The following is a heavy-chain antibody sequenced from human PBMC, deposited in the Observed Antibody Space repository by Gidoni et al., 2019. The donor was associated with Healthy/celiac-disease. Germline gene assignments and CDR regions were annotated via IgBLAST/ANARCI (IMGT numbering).Heavy chain of an antibody. CDR3: ARDRQGRFDP. V-gene: IGHV1-18*01. CDR1: GYSFTSYG. J-gene: IGHJ5*02. Sequence: QVQLVQSGAEVQKPGASVRVSCKASGYSFTSYGISWVRQAPGQGLEWMGWINTNSGDTNYAQKLQGRVIMTKDTSTSTAYMELRSLRSDDTAVFYCARDRQGRFDPWGQGTLVTVSS. CDR2: INTNSGDT.